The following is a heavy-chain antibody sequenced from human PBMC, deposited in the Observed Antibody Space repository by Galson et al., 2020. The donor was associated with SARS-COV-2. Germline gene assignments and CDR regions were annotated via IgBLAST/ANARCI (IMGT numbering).Heavy chain of an antibody. CDR2: IKQDGSEK. D-gene: IGHD5-12*01. CDR1: GFTFSSYW. J-gene: IGHJ4*02. Sequence: GSLRLSCAASGFTFSSYWMSWVRQAPGKGLEWVANIKQDGSEKYYVDSVKGRFTISRDNAKNSLYLQMNSLRAEDTAVYYCARALYSGYEYYFDYWGQGTLVTVSS. CDR3: ARALYSGYEYYFDY. V-gene: IGHV3-7*01.